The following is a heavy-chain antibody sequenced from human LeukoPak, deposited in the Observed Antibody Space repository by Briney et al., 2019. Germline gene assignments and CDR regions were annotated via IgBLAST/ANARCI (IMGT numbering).Heavy chain of an antibody. D-gene: IGHD7-27*01. CDR1: GYTFTGFY. V-gene: IGHV1-2*02. CDR2: INPNSGDT. J-gene: IGHJ2*01. CDR3: ARGAGEGWYFDL. Sequence: GASVKVSCKTSGYTFTGFYIHWVRQAPGQGLEWMGWINPNSGDTNYAQQFQGRVTMTGDTSISTAYMDLISLRSDDTAVYYCARGAGEGWYFDLWGRGTLVTASS.